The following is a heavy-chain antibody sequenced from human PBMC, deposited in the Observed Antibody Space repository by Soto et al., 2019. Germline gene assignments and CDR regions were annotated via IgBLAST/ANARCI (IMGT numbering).Heavy chain of an antibody. J-gene: IGHJ4*02. Sequence: ASVKVSCKTSGFMFTRSSVQWVRQARGQRLEWIGWLVVGSGNTHYAQHFQERVTLTRDMSTGTAYMELSSLRSEDTAVYYCAAVPVLRFLKWLPAYLDYWGQGTLVTVSS. CDR2: LVVGSGNT. D-gene: IGHD3-3*01. CDR3: AAVPVLRFLKWLPAYLDY. V-gene: IGHV1-58*01. CDR1: GFMFTRSS.